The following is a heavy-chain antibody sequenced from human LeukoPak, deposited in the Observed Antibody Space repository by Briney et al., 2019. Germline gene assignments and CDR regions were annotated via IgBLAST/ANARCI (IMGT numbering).Heavy chain of an antibody. CDR2: IKEDGSEK. Sequence: PGGSLRLSCAASGFTFRDYWMSWVRQAPGKGLEWVANIKEDGSEKHYVDSVKGRFTISRDNAKNSLYLQMNSLRAEDTAVYYCARDGRRIGVAGTWGDYWGQGTLVTVSS. CDR3: ARDGRRIGVAGTWGDY. CDR1: GFTFRDYW. V-gene: IGHV3-7*01. J-gene: IGHJ4*02. D-gene: IGHD6-19*01.